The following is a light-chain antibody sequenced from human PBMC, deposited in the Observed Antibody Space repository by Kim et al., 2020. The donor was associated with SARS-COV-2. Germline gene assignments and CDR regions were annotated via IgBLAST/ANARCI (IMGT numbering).Light chain of an antibody. CDR2: QDR. J-gene: IGLJ2*01. Sequence: SVSPGQTASITCSGDKWGDKYACWYQQKPGQSPVLVIYQDRKRPSGIPERFSGSNSGNTATLTISGTQAMDEADYYCQAWDSSTVVFGGGTQLTVL. CDR3: QAWDSSTVV. CDR1: KWGDKY. V-gene: IGLV3-1*01.